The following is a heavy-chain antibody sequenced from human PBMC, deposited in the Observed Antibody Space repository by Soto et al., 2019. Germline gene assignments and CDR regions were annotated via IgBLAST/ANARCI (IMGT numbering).Heavy chain of an antibody. D-gene: IGHD6-25*01. CDR1: GGTFGNSA. Sequence: QVQLVQSGAEVKKPGSSVTVSCKASGGTFGNSAISWVRQAPGQGLEWMGGSIPIFPTPDYAQTFQGRVTITADESTSTAYMELTSLRSEDTAVYYCARDKDRLHFGGNYYYAMDVWGQGTTVTVSS. J-gene: IGHJ6*02. CDR3: ARDKDRLHFGGNYYYAMDV. CDR2: SIPIFPTP. V-gene: IGHV1-69*12.